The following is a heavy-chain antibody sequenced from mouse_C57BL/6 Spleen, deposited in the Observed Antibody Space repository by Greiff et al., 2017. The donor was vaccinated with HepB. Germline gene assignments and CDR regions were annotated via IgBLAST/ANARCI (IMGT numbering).Heavy chain of an antibody. J-gene: IGHJ2*01. CDR2: IYPGDGDT. Sequence: VQLVESGPELVKPGASVKISCKASGYAFSSSWMNWVKQRPGKGLEWIGRIYPGDGDTNYNGKFKGKATLTADKSSSTAYMQLSSLTSEDSAVYFCARGGYDYDVFDYWGQGTTLTVSS. V-gene: IGHV1-82*01. CDR3: ARGGYDYDVFDY. D-gene: IGHD2-4*01. CDR1: GYAFSSSW.